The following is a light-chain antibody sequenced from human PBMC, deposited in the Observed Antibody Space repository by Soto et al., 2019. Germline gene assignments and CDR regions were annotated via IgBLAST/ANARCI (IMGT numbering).Light chain of an antibody. Sequence: QSALTQPRSVSGSPGQSVTISCTGTSSDVGGYNFVSWYQQHPGKAPKFMIYDVTKRPSGVPDCFSGSKSGNTASLTISGLQAEDEADYYCCSYVGSYTSYVFGTGTKVTVL. V-gene: IGLV2-11*01. J-gene: IGLJ1*01. CDR2: DVT. CDR1: SSDVGGYNF. CDR3: CSYVGSYTSYV.